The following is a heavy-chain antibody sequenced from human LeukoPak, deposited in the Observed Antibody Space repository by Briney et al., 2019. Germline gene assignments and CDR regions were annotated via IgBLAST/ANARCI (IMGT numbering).Heavy chain of an antibody. V-gene: IGHV3-23*01. CDR1: GFTFSSYA. D-gene: IGHD3-3*01. Sequence: TGGSLRLSCAASGFTFSSYAMSWVRQAPGKGLEWVSAISGSGGSTYYADSVKGRFTISRDNSKNTLYLQMNSLRAEDTAVYYCAKAAMYYDFWSGYSMSDYYFDYWGQGTLVTVSS. CDR3: AKAAMYYDFWSGYSMSDYYFDY. J-gene: IGHJ4*02. CDR2: ISGSGGST.